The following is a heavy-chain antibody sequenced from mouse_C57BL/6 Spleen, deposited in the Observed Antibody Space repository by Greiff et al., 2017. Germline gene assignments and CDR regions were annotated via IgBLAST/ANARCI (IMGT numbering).Heavy chain of an antibody. D-gene: IGHD1-1*01. V-gene: IGHV1-55*01. J-gene: IGHJ4*01. Sequence: QVQLKQPGAELVKPGASVKMSCKASGYTFTSYWITWVKQRPGQGPEWIGDIYPGSGSTNYNEKFKSKATLTVDTSSSTAYMQLSSLTSEDAAVYYCARRDYYGSSPYAMDYWGQGTSVTVSS. CDR1: GYTFTSYW. CDR3: ARRDYYGSSPYAMDY. CDR2: IYPGSGST.